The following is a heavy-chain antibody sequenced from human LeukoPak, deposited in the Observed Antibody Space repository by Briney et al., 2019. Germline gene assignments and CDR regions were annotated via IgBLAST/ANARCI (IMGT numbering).Heavy chain of an antibody. D-gene: IGHD3-10*01. CDR3: AREQTFGEFDS. CDR2: ISSGGETI. V-gene: IGHV3-48*03. CDR1: GFTFSGYE. J-gene: IGHJ4*02. Sequence: GGSLRLSCAASGFTFSGYEMNWVRQAPGKGLGWLSYISSGGETIYYTDSVRGRFTTSRDNAKNSLFLQMNSLRAEDTAVYYCAREQTFGEFDSWGQGTLVTVSS.